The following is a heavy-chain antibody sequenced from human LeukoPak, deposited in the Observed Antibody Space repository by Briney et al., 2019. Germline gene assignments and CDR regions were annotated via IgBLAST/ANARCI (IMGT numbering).Heavy chain of an antibody. V-gene: IGHV1-18*01. J-gene: IGHJ5*02. CDR1: GYRFTSYG. Sequence: ASVKVSCKASGYRFTSYGITWVRQAPGQGLEWMGWISAYNGNTNYAQKLQGRVTMTRDTSTSTVYMELNSLRSEDTAVYYCAKDLRWDHPGLDPWGQGTLVIVSS. D-gene: IGHD4-23*01. CDR3: AKDLRWDHPGLDP. CDR2: ISAYNGNT.